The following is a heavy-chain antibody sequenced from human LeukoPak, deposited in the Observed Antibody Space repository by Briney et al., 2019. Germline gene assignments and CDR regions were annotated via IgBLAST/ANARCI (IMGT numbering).Heavy chain of an antibody. CDR3: ARGPPNWGYDY. CDR2: MSPNSGDT. D-gene: IGHD7-27*01. CDR1: GYTFTSYD. V-gene: IGHV1-8*01. Sequence: ASVNVSFKASGYTFTSYDINWVRQATGQGLEWMGWMSPNSGDTGYAQKFQDRVTMTRNTSISTAYMELSSLRSDDTAVYYCARGPPNWGYDYWGPGTLVTVSS. J-gene: IGHJ4*02.